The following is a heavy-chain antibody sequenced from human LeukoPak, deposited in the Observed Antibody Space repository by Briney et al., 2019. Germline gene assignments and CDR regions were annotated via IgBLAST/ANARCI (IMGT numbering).Heavy chain of an antibody. V-gene: IGHV4-59*08. CDR2: IYYSGST. D-gene: IGHD3-3*01. CDR3: AASRRVVRAVDY. CDR1: GGSISSYY. Sequence: SETLSLTCTVSGGSISSYYWSWIRQPPAKALEWIGYIYYSGSTNYNPSLKSRVTISVDTSKNQFSLKLSSVTAADTAVYYCAASRRVVRAVDYWGQGTLVTVSS. J-gene: IGHJ4*02.